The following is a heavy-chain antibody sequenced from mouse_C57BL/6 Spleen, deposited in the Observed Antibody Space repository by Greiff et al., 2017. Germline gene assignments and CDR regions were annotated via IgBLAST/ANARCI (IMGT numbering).Heavy chain of an antibody. CDR2: IRNKANGYTT. CDR3: ARLYGSNVWSFDV. V-gene: IGHV7-3*01. CDR1: GFTFTGYY. Sequence: EVKLMESGGGLVQPGGSLSLSCAASGFTFTGYYMSWVRQPPGKALEWWGFIRNKANGYTTEYSSSVKGRFTISRDNSQSILYLQMSALRAEDSATYYCARLYGSNVWSFDVWGTGTPVTVSS. D-gene: IGHD2-1*01. J-gene: IGHJ1*03.